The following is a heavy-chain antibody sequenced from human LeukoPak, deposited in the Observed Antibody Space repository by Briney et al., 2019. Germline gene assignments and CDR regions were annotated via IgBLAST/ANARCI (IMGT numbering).Heavy chain of an antibody. CDR1: GGSISSCGYY. J-gene: IGHJ4*02. D-gene: IGHD5-18*01. V-gene: IGHV4-31*03. CDR2: IYYSGST. Sequence: SETLSLTCTVSGGSISSCGYYWSWIRQHPWEGLELVWYIYYSGSTDYNPALRGRGTISVDTSKNHFSLKLSSCAAADTGWYFCGSIQLWLRSFDYWGQATLVTVSS. CDR3: GSIQLWLRSFDY.